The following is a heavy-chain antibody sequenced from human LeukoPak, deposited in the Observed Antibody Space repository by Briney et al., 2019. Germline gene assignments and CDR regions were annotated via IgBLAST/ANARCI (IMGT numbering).Heavy chain of an antibody. J-gene: IGHJ4*02. CDR2: IYYSGGT. CDR1: GGSISSSSYY. V-gene: IGHV4-39*01. Sequence: SETLSLTCTVSGGSISSSSYYWGWIRQPPGKGLEWIGSIYYSGGTYYNPSLKSRVTISVDTSKNQFSLKLSSVTAADTAVYYCARHPYSSGWYGDYWGQGTLVTVSS. CDR3: ARHPYSSGWYGDY. D-gene: IGHD6-19*01.